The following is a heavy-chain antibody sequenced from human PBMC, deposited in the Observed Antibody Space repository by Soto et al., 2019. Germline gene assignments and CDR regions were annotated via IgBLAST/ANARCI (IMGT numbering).Heavy chain of an antibody. D-gene: IGHD2-15*01. V-gene: IGHV3-23*05. CDR2: IDLSGSTT. J-gene: IGHJ4*02. Sequence: EVQLLESGGDLVQPGGSLRLSCAASGFSFSDYSMNWVRQAPGRGLEWVAFIDLSGSTTHYRESVKGRFTLSKDKSRKTVYLQMNSLIVEDAAVYYCRKDRVPDGIYSFDYWGQGALVTVSS. CDR1: GFSFSDYS. CDR3: RKDRVPDGIYSFDY.